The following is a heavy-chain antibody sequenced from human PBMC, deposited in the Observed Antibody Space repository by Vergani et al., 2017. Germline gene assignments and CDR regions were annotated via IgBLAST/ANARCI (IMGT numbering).Heavy chain of an antibody. J-gene: IGHJ4*02. CDR2: ISGSSSYV. CDR1: GFSFSSYS. V-gene: IGHV3-21*02. CDR3: ARGLWDCTHIRCSPPSY. D-gene: IGHD2-8*01. Sequence: EVQLVESGGGLVKPGGSLRLSCAASGFSFSSYSMNRVRQAPGKGLEWVASISGSSSYVFYRDSVEGRFTITRDNAKKSVYLQMNSLRAEDTVMYFCARGLWDCTHIRCSPPSYWGQGTQVTVSS.